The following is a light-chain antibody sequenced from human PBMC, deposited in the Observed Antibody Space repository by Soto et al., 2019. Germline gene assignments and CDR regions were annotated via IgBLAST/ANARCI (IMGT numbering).Light chain of an antibody. J-gene: IGLJ3*02. CDR1: SSNIGSNT. CDR2: SND. V-gene: IGLV1-44*01. Sequence: QSVLTQSPSASGTPGQRVSISCSGSSSNIGSNTVSWYQHVPGTAPKLLIYSNDQRPSAVPGRFSGSKSGSSASLAISGLQYEDEAYYYCATWDDSLNVVFGGGTKLTV. CDR3: ATWDDSLNVV.